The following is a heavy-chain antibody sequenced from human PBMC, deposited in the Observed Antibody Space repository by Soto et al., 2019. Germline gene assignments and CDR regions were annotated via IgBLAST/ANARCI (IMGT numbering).Heavy chain of an antibody. CDR2: IIPIFGTA. CDR1: GGTFSSYA. V-gene: IGHV1-69*06. CDR3: ARELTGTLTNSVFDY. J-gene: IGHJ4*02. Sequence: QVQLVQSGAEVKKPGSSVKVSCKASGGTFSSYAISWVRQAPGQGLEWLGGIIPIFGTANYAQKFQGRVTITADKSTSTAYMELSSLSSEDTAVYYCARELTGTLTNSVFDYWGQGTLVTVSS. D-gene: IGHD7-27*01.